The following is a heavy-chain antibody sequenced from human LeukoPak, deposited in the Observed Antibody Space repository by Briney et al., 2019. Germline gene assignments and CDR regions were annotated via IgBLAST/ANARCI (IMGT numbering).Heavy chain of an antibody. CDR2: ITSKAYGGTT. J-gene: IGHJ4*02. CDR1: GFTFGDYA. D-gene: IGHD6-19*01. Sequence: PGGSLRLSCTASGFTFGDYAMSWVRQAPGKGLEWVGFITSKAYGGTTEYAASVKGRFTISRDDSKSIAYLQMNSPKTEDTAVYYCTRIAVAGRGFDYWGQGTRVTVSS. V-gene: IGHV3-49*04. CDR3: TRIAVAGRGFDY.